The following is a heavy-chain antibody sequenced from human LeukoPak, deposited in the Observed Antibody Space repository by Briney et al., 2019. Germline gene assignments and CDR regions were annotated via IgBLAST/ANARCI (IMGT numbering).Heavy chain of an antibody. J-gene: IGHJ4*02. Sequence: SETLSLTCAVYGGSFSGYYWSWIRQPPGKGLEWIGEINHSGSTNYNPSLKSRVTISVDTSKNQFSLKLSSVTAADTAVYYCARGRGYSYGASIDYWGQGTLVTVSS. CDR1: GGSFSGYY. CDR2: INHSGST. D-gene: IGHD5-18*01. CDR3: ARGRGYSYGASIDY. V-gene: IGHV4-34*01.